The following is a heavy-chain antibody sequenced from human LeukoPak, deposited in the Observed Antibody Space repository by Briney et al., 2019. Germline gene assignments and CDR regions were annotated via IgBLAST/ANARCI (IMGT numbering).Heavy chain of an antibody. D-gene: IGHD3-3*01. CDR1: GGSISSSSYY. CDR2: IYYSGST. V-gene: IGHV4-39*07. CDR3: ARGYYDFWSGYYPDY. Sequence: SETLSLTCTVSGGSISSSSYYWGWIRQPPGKGLEWIGSIYYSGSTYYNPSLKSRVTISVDRSKNQFSLKLSSVTAADTAVYYCARGYYDFWSGYYPDYWGQGTLVTVSS. J-gene: IGHJ4*02.